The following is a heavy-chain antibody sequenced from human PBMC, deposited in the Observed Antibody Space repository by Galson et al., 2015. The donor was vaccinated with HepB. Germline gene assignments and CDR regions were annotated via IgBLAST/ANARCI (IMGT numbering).Heavy chain of an antibody. Sequence: SLRLSCAASGFTFSSHAMSWVRQAPGKGLEWVSGISGSGGSTHCADSVKGRFTISRDNSKNTLYLQMNSLRAEDTAVYYCAKDMEWLVPIYHFDHWGQGTLLTVSS. CDR3: AKDMEWLVPIYHFDH. D-gene: IGHD6-19*01. CDR2: ISGSGGST. CDR1: GFTFSSHA. J-gene: IGHJ4*02. V-gene: IGHV3-23*01.